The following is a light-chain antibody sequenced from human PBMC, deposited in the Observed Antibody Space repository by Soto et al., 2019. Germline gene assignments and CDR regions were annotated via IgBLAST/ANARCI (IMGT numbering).Light chain of an antibody. Sequence: QSALTQPASVSGSPGQSITISCTGTSSDVGGHNYVSWYQQHPGKAPKLMIYDVSNRPSGVSNRFSGSKSGNTASLTISGLQAEDEADYYCSSYTSSSTLVVFGGGTKLTVL. CDR3: SSYTSSSTLVV. CDR1: SSDVGGHNY. CDR2: DVS. J-gene: IGLJ2*01. V-gene: IGLV2-14*01.